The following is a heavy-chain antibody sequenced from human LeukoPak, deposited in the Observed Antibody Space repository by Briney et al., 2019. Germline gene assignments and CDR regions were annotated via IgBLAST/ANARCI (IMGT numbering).Heavy chain of an antibody. D-gene: IGHD3-10*01. Sequence: SETLSLTCTVSGGSISSYYWSWIRQPPGKGLEWIGYIYYSGSTNYNPSLKSRVTISVDTSKNQFSLKLSSVTAADTAVYYCARSVLLWFGELFPYFDYWGQGTLVTVSS. CDR2: IYYSGST. CDR1: GGSISSYY. CDR3: ARSVLLWFGELFPYFDY. J-gene: IGHJ4*02. V-gene: IGHV4-59*01.